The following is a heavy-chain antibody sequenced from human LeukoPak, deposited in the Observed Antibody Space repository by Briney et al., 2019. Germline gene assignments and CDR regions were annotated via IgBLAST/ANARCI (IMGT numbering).Heavy chain of an antibody. J-gene: IGHJ4*02. Sequence: PGGSLRLSCVASGFTFSGYWMHWVRQAPGKGLEWVSSITNSGGSTYYADSVKGRFTISRDNSKNTLYLQMNSLRAEDTAVYYCAKTRGKVAGSGWGQGTLVTVSS. CDR2: ITNSGGST. CDR3: AKTRGKVAGSG. D-gene: IGHD1-14*01. V-gene: IGHV3-23*01. CDR1: GFTFSGYW.